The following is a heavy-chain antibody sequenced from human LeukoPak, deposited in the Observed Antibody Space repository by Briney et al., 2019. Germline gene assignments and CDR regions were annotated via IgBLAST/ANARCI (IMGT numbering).Heavy chain of an antibody. J-gene: IGHJ4*02. CDR2: IYHSGST. CDR3: ARGYGTFDF. Sequence: SQTLSLTCAVSGGSINSGGYSWSWIRQPPRKGLEWMEYIYHSGSTYYNPSLKSRVTMSVDRSKNHFSLKLNSVTAADTAVYYCARGYGTFDFWGQGILVTVSS. V-gene: IGHV4-30-2*01. CDR1: GGSINSGGYS. D-gene: IGHD5-18*01.